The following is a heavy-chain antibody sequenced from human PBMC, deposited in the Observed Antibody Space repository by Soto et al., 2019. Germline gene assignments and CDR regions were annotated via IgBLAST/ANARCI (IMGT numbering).Heavy chain of an antibody. CDR3: AHSGGGYDNSWGHFDY. J-gene: IGHJ4*02. CDR1: GFSLTSSGVG. D-gene: IGHD5-12*01. V-gene: IGHV2-5*01. Sequence: SGPTLVNPTRTLTLTCTFSGFSLTSSGVGVGWIRQPPGKALEWLALTYWNGNDRYSPSLRRRLAIKKATSENQVVLTMTNMDPVDTATYYCAHSGGGYDNSWGHFDYWGQGILVTVYS. CDR2: TYWNGND.